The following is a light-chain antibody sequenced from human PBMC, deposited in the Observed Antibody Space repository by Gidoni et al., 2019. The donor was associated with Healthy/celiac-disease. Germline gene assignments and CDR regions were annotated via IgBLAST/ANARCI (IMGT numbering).Light chain of an antibody. J-gene: IGLJ1*01. CDR1: KLGDKY. V-gene: IGLV3-1*01. Sequence: SYELTQPPSLSVSPGQTASITCPGDKLGDKYACWYQQKPGQSPVLVIYQDSKRPSGIPERFSGSNSGNTATLTISGTQAMDEADYYCQAWDSSTSLVFGTGTKVTVL. CDR3: QAWDSSTSLV. CDR2: QDS.